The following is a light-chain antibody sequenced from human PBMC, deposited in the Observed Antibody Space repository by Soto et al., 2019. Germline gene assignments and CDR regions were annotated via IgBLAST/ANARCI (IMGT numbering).Light chain of an antibody. V-gene: IGKV3-20*01. Sequence: EIALTQSPGTLSLSPGERATLSCRASQSVTANYLAWYQQKPGQAPRLLIYAASIGATGIPDRFSGSGSGTDFTLTISRLEPEDFAVYYCLQYGIPLWTFGPGTKVEIK. J-gene: IGKJ1*01. CDR2: AAS. CDR3: LQYGIPLWT. CDR1: QSVTANY.